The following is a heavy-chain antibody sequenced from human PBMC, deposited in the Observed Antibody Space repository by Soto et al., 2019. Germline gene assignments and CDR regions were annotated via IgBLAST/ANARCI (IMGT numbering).Heavy chain of an antibody. D-gene: IGHD7-27*01. V-gene: IGHV1-69*01. CDR3: AREPELGYYYYYGMDV. Sequence: QVQLVQSGAEVKKPGSSVKVSCKASGGTFSSYAISWVRQAPGQGLEWMGGGIPIFGTANYAQNFQGRVTLTADESTSTVYMELSSVRSEDTAVYYCAREPELGYYYYYGMDVWGQGTTVTVSS. CDR2: GIPIFGTA. J-gene: IGHJ6*02. CDR1: GGTFSSYA.